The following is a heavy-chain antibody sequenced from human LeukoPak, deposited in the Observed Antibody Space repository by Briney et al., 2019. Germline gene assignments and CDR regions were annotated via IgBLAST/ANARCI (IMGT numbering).Heavy chain of an antibody. V-gene: IGHV3-11*01. CDR1: GFTFSDYY. CDR2: ISSSGSTI. Sequence: GGSLRLSCAASGFTFSDYYMSWIRQAPGKGLEGVSYISSSGSTIYYADSVKGRFTISRDNAKNSLYLQMNSLRAEDTAVYYCARDAPEYIQLEHWSDPWGQGTLVTVSS. D-gene: IGHD5-18*01. J-gene: IGHJ5*02. CDR3: ARDAPEYIQLEHWSDP.